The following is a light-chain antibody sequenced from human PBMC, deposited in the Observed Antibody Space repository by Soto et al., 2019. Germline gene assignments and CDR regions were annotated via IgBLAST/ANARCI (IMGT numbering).Light chain of an antibody. CDR2: RNN. CDR3: AIWDDRLSGL. CDR1: TSNSENHY. Sequence: QSVLTQPPSASGTPGQRVTISCSASTSNSENHYIYWYQQVPGTPPKLLIYRNNQRPSGVPDRFSGSRSGTSASLAISGLRSEDEADYYCAIWDDRLSGLFGGGTKLTVL. V-gene: IGLV1-47*01. J-gene: IGLJ2*01.